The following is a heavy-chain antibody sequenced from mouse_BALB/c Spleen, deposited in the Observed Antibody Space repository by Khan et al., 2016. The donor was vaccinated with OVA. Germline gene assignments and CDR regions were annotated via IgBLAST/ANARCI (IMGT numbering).Heavy chain of an antibody. CDR1: GYSFTSYY. V-gene: IGHV1S135*01. CDR2: IDPFNADT. J-gene: IGHJ3*01. CDR3: ARGTFAY. Sequence: VQLQQSGPELMKPGASVKISCKASGYSFTSYYMHWMKQSHGKSLEWIGYIDPFNADTDYNQKFKGKATLTVDKSSNTAYMHLTSLTSEYSAVEYCARGTFAYWGQGTLVTVSA. D-gene: IGHD3-3*01.